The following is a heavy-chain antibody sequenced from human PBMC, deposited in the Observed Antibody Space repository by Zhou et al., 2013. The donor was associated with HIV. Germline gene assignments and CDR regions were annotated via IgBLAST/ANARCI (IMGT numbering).Heavy chain of an antibody. CDR2: IGTTGDT. Sequence: VQLVESGGGLVQPGGSLRLSCAASGFTFSSHDMHWVRQVTGKGLEWVSLIGTTGDTYYPDSVKGRFTISRDNAKNSLYLQMNSLRAEDTAIYYCARLLTGLDAYWGQGTLVTVSS. CDR3: ARLLTGLDAY. J-gene: IGHJ4*02. D-gene: IGHD3-9*01. CDR1: GFTFSSHD. V-gene: IGHV3-13*01.